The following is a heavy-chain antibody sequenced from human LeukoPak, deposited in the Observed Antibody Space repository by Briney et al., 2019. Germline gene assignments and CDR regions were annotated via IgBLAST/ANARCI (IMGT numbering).Heavy chain of an antibody. CDR2: ISPDYGGT. Sequence: ASVKVSCKTSGYTFISYGISWVRQAPGQGLEWMGWISPDYGGTYYAQKLQGRVTMTTDTSSSTAYMELRSLRSDDTAVYYCARGGGWYQLYYGMDVWGQGTTVTVSS. V-gene: IGHV1-18*01. D-gene: IGHD6-19*01. CDR3: ARGGGWYQLYYGMDV. J-gene: IGHJ6*02. CDR1: GYTFISYG.